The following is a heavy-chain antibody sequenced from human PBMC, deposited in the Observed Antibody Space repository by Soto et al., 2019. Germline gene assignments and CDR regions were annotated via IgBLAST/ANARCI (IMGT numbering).Heavy chain of an antibody. V-gene: IGHV3-9*01. CDR3: AKDSGTSSNSSGSLDY. CDR2: ISWNSGNV. J-gene: IGHJ4*02. Sequence: PGGSLRLSCAASGFTFEDYAMHWVRRAPGKGLEWVSGISWNSGNVDYADSVKGRFTISRDNAKNSLYLQLNSLRPEDTALYYCAKDSGTSSNSSGSLDYWGQGTLVTGSS. CDR1: GFTFEDYA. D-gene: IGHD5-18*01.